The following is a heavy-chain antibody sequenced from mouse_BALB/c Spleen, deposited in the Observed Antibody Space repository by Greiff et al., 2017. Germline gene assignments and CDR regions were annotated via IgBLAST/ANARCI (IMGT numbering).Heavy chain of an antibody. CDR3: TREPIYYYGSTRYFDV. V-gene: IGHV1S81*02. CDR1: GYTFTSYY. Sequence: QVQLQQPGAELVKPGASVKLSCKASGYTFTSYYMYWVKQRPGQGLEWIGGINPSNGGTNFNEKFKSKATLTVDKSSSTAYMQLSSLTSEDSAVYYCTREPIYYYGSTRYFDVWGAGTTVTVSS. D-gene: IGHD1-1*01. J-gene: IGHJ1*01. CDR2: INPSNGGT.